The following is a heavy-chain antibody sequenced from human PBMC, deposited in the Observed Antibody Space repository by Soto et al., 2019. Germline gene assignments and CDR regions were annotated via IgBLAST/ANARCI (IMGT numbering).Heavy chain of an antibody. CDR2: MSSRSLTI. D-gene: IGHD6-6*01. CDR1: GFTFSTYS. V-gene: IGHV3-48*02. Sequence: EVQLVESGGGLVQPGGSLRVSCAASGFTFSTYSMNWVRQAPGKGLEWVSYMSSRSLTIYYTDSVKGRFTISRDNAKNSLYLQMKSLRDEDKALYYCARGGSSSDNGMDVWGQGTTVTVSS. J-gene: IGHJ6*02. CDR3: ARGGSSSDNGMDV.